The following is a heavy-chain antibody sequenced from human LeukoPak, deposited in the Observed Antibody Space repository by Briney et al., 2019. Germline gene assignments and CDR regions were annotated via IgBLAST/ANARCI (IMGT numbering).Heavy chain of an antibody. CDR2: IYPGDSDI. V-gene: IGHV5-51*01. CDR1: GYSLTTYW. D-gene: IGHD2-15*01. J-gene: IGHJ1*01. Sequence: GESLKISCKGSGYSLTTYWIAWVRQMPGKGLEWMGIIYPGDSDIRYNAAFQGHVTISADKSITTAYLQWSSLKASDSTVYYCARVVARRGNYFEPCGEGTVVTVSS. CDR3: ARVVARRGNYFEP.